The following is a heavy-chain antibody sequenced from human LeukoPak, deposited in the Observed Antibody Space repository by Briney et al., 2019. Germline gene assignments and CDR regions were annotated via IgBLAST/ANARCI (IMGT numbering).Heavy chain of an antibody. Sequence: PGGSLRLSCAASGFTFSSYAMSWVRHAPGKGLEWVSAISGSGGSTYYADSVKGRFTISRDNSKNTLYLQMNSLRAEDTAVYYCAKARGVIVGTFDYWGQGTLVTVSS. CDR2: ISGSGGST. V-gene: IGHV3-23*01. J-gene: IGHJ4*02. CDR3: AKARGVIVGTFDY. D-gene: IGHD3-16*02. CDR1: GFTFSSYA.